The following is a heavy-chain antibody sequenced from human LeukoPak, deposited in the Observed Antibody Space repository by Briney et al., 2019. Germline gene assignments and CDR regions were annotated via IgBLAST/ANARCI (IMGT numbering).Heavy chain of an antibody. Sequence: QAGGSLRLSCAASGFTFDDYAMHWVRQAPGKGLEWVSGITWNSDSIDYADSVKGRFTISRDNAKNSLYLQMNSLRAEAMALYYCAKGGGRRLIYYYYMDVWGKGTTVTVSS. D-gene: IGHD3-16*01. CDR2: ITWNSDSI. CDR1: GFTFDDYA. J-gene: IGHJ6*03. V-gene: IGHV3-9*03. CDR3: AKGGGRRLIYYYYMDV.